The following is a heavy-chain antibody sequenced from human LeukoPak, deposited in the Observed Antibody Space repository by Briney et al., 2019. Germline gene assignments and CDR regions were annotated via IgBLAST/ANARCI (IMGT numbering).Heavy chain of an antibody. Sequence: SETLSLTCAVSGGSISSSNWWSWVRLPPGQGLEWIGEISHSGSTNYNPSLKSRVTISVDKSKNQFSLKLSSVTAADTAVYYCASHKIMITFGGVIAPFDYWGQGTLVTVSS. CDR2: ISHSGST. J-gene: IGHJ4*02. CDR3: ASHKIMITFGGVIAPFDY. D-gene: IGHD3-16*02. V-gene: IGHV4-4*02. CDR1: GGSISSSNW.